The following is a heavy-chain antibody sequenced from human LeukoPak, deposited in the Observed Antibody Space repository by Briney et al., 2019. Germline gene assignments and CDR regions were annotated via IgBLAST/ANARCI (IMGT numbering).Heavy chain of an antibody. Sequence: ASVKVSCKVSGYTLTELSMHWVRQAPGKGLEWMGGFDPEDGETIYAQKFQGRVTMTEDTSTDTAYMELSSLRSEDTAVFYCATAPGYCGSGSSDYWGQGTLVTVSS. D-gene: IGHD3-10*01. V-gene: IGHV1-24*01. CDR1: GYTLTELS. CDR2: FDPEDGET. J-gene: IGHJ4*02. CDR3: ATAPGYCGSGSSDY.